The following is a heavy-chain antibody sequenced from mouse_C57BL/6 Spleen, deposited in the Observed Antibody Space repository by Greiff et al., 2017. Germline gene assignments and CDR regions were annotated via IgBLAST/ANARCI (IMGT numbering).Heavy chain of an antibody. J-gene: IGHJ2*01. CDR2: IYPRDGST. CDR3: ARDMASYDYDDFDY. Sequence: VQGVESDAELVKPGASVKISCKVSGYTFTDHTIHWMKQRPEQGLEWIGYIYPRDGSTKYNEKFKGKATLTADKSSSTAYMQLNSLTSEDSAVYFCARDMASYDYDDFDYWGQGTTLTVSS. V-gene: IGHV1-78*01. CDR1: GYTFTDHT. D-gene: IGHD2-4*01.